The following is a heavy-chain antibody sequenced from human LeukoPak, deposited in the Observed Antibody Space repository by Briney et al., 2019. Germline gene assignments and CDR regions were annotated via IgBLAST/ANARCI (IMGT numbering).Heavy chain of an antibody. J-gene: IGHJ4*02. CDR3: ARGNEGYFDWLYLQTYFDY. D-gene: IGHD3-9*01. Sequence: GASVKVSCKASGYTFTSYGISWVRQAPGQGLEWMGWISAYNGNTNYAQKLQGRVTMTTDTSTSTAYMELRSLRSDDTAVYYCARGNEGYFDWLYLQTYFDYWGQGTLVTVSS. V-gene: IGHV1-18*01. CDR1: GYTFTSYG. CDR2: ISAYNGNT.